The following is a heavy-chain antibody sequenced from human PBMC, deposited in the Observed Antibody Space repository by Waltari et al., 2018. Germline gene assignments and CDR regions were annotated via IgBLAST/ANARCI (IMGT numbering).Heavy chain of an antibody. CDR2: IGTAGDT. V-gene: IGHV3-13*01. J-gene: IGHJ3*02. CDR1: GFTFSSYD. Sequence: EVQLVESGGGLVQPGGSLRLSCAASGFTFSSYDMHWVRQATGKGLEWVSAIGTAGDTYYPGSVKGRFTISRENAKNSLYLQMNSLRAGDTAVYYCARSIAVAGNSHAFDIWGQGTMVTVSS. D-gene: IGHD6-19*01. CDR3: ARSIAVAGNSHAFDI.